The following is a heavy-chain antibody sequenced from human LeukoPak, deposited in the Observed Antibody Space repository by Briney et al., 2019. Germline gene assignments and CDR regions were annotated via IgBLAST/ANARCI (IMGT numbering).Heavy chain of an antibody. V-gene: IGHV4-4*07. CDR2: VYTSGNT. CDR3: ARDNPAGP. Sequence: SETLSLTCTVSGGSISGYSWSWIRQSAAKGLEWIGRVYTSGNTNYNPSFKSRVTMPIDTSKKQFSLKLYSVTAADTAVYYCARDNPAGPWGQGTLVTVSS. CDR1: GGSISGYS. D-gene: IGHD1-14*01. J-gene: IGHJ5*02.